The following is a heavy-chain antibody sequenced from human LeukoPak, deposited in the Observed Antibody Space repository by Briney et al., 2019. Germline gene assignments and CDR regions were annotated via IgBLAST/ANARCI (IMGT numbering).Heavy chain of an antibody. CDR1: GGSISSGGYY. CDR2: IYYSGST. CDR3: ARDRPVGGAGLNWFDP. Sequence: PSQTLSLTCTVSGGSISSGGYYWSWIRQHPGKGLEWIGYIYYSGSTYYNPSLKSRVTMSVDTSKNQFSLKLSSVTAADTAVYYCARDRPVGGAGLNWFDPWGQGTLVTVSS. D-gene: IGHD1-26*01. V-gene: IGHV4-31*03. J-gene: IGHJ5*02.